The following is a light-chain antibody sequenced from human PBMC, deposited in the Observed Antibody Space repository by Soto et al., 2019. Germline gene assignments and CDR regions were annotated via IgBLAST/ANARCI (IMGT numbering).Light chain of an antibody. J-gene: IGLJ1*01. CDR3: SSYAGSNNFV. CDR1: TSDVGGYKD. V-gene: IGLV2-8*01. Sequence: QPVLTQPPSASGSPRQSVTISCTGTTSDVGGYKDVSWYQQHPGKVPKLIIYEVSKRPSGVPDRFSGSKSGNTASLTVSGLQSEDEADYYCSSYAGSNNFVFGTGTKVTVL. CDR2: EVS.